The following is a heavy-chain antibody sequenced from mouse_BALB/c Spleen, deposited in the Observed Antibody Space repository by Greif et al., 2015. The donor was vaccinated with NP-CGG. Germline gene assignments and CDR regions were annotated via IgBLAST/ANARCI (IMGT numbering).Heavy chain of an antibody. J-gene: IGHJ3*01. CDR1: GYTFTSYW. CDR2: INPSTGYT. V-gene: IGHV1-7*01. Sequence: QVQLQQSGAELAKPGASVKMSCKASGYTFTSYWMHWVKQRPGQGLEWIGYINPSTGYTEYSQKFKDKATLTADKSSSTAYMQLSSLTSEDSAVYYCARFDYYGSRPWFAYWGQGTLVTVSA. CDR3: ARFDYYGSRPWFAY. D-gene: IGHD1-1*01.